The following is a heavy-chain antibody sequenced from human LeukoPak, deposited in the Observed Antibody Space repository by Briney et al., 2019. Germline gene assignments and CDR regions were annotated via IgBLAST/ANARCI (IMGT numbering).Heavy chain of an antibody. D-gene: IGHD5-18*01. V-gene: IGHV4-59*01. CDR2: IYYSGST. J-gene: IGHJ5*02. CDR3: ARSTTSIQLWPDNWFDP. Sequence: PSETLSLTCAVYGGSFSGYYWSWIRQPPGKGLEWIGYIYYSGSTNYNPSLKSRVTISVDTSKNQFSLKLSSVTAADTAVYYCARSTTSIQLWPDNWFDPWGQGTLVTVSS. CDR1: GGSFSGYY.